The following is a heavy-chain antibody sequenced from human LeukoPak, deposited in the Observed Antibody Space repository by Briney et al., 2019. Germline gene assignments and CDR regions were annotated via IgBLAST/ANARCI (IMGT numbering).Heavy chain of an antibody. J-gene: IGHJ4*02. CDR3: ARDSGGSSPFDY. CDR2: ISYDGSNK. CDR1: GFTFSSYA. V-gene: IGHV3-30*04. D-gene: IGHD2-15*01. Sequence: PGGSLRLSCAASGFTFSSYAMHWVRQAPGKGLEWVAAISYDGSNKYSADSVKGRFTISRDNARNSLYLQMNSLRAEDTAIYYCARDSGGSSPFDYWGQGTLVTVSS.